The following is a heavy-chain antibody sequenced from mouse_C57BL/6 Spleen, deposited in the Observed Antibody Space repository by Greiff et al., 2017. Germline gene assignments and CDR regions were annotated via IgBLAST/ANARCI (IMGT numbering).Heavy chain of an antibody. CDR2: IWSGGST. V-gene: IGHV2-2*01. CDR1: GFSLTSYG. D-gene: IGHD1-1*01. Sequence: VQLVESGPGLVQPSPSLSITCTVSGFSLTSYGVHWVRQSPGKGLEWLGVIWSGGSTDYNAAFISRLSISKDNSKSQVFFKMNSLQADDTAIYYCARALHYYGSRGYAMDYWGQGTSVTVSS. J-gene: IGHJ4*01. CDR3: ARALHYYGSRGYAMDY.